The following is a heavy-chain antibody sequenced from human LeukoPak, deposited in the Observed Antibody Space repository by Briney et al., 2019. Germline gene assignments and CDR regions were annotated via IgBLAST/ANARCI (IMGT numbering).Heavy chain of an antibody. D-gene: IGHD3-10*01. CDR2: ISSSSSYI. Sequence: GGSLRLSCAASGLTFSSYSMNWVRQAPGKGLEWVSSISSSSSYIYYADSVKGRFTISRDNAKNSLYLQMNSLRAEDTAVYYCARGSLWFGELFSAFDIWGQGTMVTVSS. J-gene: IGHJ3*02. V-gene: IGHV3-21*01. CDR3: ARGSLWFGELFSAFDI. CDR1: GLTFSSYS.